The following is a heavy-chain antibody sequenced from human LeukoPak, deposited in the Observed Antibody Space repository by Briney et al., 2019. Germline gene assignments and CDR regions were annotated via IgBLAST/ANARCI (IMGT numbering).Heavy chain of an antibody. V-gene: IGHV3-13*01. CDR2: IGSRGDT. CDR1: GFTFIDYD. Sequence: GGSLRLSCAASGFTFIDYDMHWVRQVIGKGLEWVSAIGSRGDTHYSGSVKGRFTISRENAESSLYLQMNSLRAEDTAVYYCARGGIQVSGIDEFDYWGQGTLVTVSS. CDR3: ARGGIQVSGIDEFDY. J-gene: IGHJ4*02. D-gene: IGHD6-19*01.